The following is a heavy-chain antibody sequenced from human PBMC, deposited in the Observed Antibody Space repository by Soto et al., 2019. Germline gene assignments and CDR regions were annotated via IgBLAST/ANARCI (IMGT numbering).Heavy chain of an antibody. CDR1: GFTFSSYS. J-gene: IGHJ4*02. D-gene: IGHD3-10*01. Sequence: PGGSLRLSCAASGFTFSSYSMNWVRQAPGKGLEWVSSISSSSSYIYYADSVKGRFTISRDNAKNSLYLQMNSLRAEDTAVYYCAKIATGRISMLRGVAYFDYRGQGTLVTVSS. CDR2: ISSSSSYI. CDR3: AKIATGRISMLRGVAYFDY. V-gene: IGHV3-21*04.